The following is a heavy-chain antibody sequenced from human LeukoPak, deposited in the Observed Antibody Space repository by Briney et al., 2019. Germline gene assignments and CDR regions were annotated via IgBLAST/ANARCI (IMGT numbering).Heavy chain of an antibody. CDR2: IYHSGST. CDR3: ARGRFAELLFDI. J-gene: IGHJ4*02. V-gene: IGHV4-4*02. D-gene: IGHD3-10*01. CDR1: GGSISSSNW. Sequence: SETLSLTCAVSGGSISSSNWWSWVRQPPGKGLEWIGEIYHSGSTNYNPSLKSRVTISVDKSKNQFSLRSTSATAADTAMYYCARGRFAELLFDIWGQGTLVTVSS.